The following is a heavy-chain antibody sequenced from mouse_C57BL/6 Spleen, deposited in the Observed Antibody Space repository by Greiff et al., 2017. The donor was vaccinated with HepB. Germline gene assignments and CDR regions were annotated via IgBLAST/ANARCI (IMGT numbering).Heavy chain of an antibody. J-gene: IGHJ2*01. CDR2: INPNNGGT. Sequence: EVQLQQSGPELVKPGASVKISCKASGYTFTDYYMNWVKQSHGKSLEWIGDINPNNGGTSYNQKFKGKATLTVDKSSSTAYMELRSLTSEDSAVYYCARYGLGRGYWGQGTTLTVSS. D-gene: IGHD4-1*01. V-gene: IGHV1-26*01. CDR1: GYTFTDYY. CDR3: ARYGLGRGY.